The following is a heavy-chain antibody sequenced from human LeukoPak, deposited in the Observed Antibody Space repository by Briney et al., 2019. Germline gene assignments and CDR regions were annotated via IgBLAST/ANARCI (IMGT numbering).Heavy chain of an antibody. CDR3: ARLVSSDYGDYGKYYYYYYGMDV. D-gene: IGHD4-17*01. V-gene: IGHV1-69*01. CDR1: GFTFSSYA. J-gene: IGHJ6*02. Sequence: PGGSLRLSCAASGFTFSSYAISWVRQAPGQGLEWMGGIIPIFGTANYAQKFQGRVTITADESTSTAYMELSSLRSEDTAVYYCARLVSSDYGDYGKYYYYYYGMDVWGQGTTVTVSS. CDR2: IIPIFGTA.